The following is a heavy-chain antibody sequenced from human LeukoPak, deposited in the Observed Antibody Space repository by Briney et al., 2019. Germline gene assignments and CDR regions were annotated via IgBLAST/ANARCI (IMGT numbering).Heavy chain of an antibody. Sequence: PGGSLRLSCAASGFTFSSYSMNWVRQAPGKGLVWVSRINGDGSNTNYADSVKGRFTISRDNAKNTLYLQMNSLRAEDTAVYYCARDISYNWNDDWFDPWGQGTLVTVSS. J-gene: IGHJ5*02. V-gene: IGHV3-74*01. CDR3: ARDISYNWNDDWFDP. D-gene: IGHD1-1*01. CDR2: INGDGSNT. CDR1: GFTFSSYS.